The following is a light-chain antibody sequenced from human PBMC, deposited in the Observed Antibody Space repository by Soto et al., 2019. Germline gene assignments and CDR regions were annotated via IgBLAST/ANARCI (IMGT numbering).Light chain of an antibody. CDR2: LAS. J-gene: IGKJ1*01. CDR3: QQYGSSPWT. CDR1: PSDFSSN. V-gene: IGKV3-20*01. Sequence: EIVLPQSPGTLSLSPGERATLSCRASPSDFSSNLAWYQQKLGQAPRLLIYLASSRAAGIPDRFSGSGSGKDFTLTISRLEAEDFAVYYCQQYGSSPWTFGQGTKVEVK.